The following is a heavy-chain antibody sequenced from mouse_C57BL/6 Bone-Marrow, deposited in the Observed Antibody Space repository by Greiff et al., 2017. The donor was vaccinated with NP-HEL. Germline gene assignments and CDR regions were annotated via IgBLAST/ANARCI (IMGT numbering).Heavy chain of an antibody. J-gene: IGHJ1*03. CDR1: GYTFTSYW. D-gene: IGHD1-1*01. CDR2: IDPSDSYT. V-gene: IGHV1-69*01. CDR3: ERWDYGSSPYWYFDV. Sequence: QVQLQQPGAELVMPGASVKLSCKASGYTFTSYWMHWVKQRPGQGLEWIGEIDPSDSYTNYNQKFKGKSTLTVDKSSSTAYMQLSSLTSEDSAVYYCERWDYGSSPYWYFDVWGTGTTVTVSS.